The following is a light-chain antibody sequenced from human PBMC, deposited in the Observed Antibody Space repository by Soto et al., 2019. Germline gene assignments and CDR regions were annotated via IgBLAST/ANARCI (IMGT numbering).Light chain of an antibody. V-gene: IGKV3-15*01. CDR3: QPYHNLPSVT. J-gene: IGKJ1*01. Sequence: EIVMTQSPATLSVSPGERATLSCRASQSVSSNLAWYHQKPGQAPRLLIYGASTRATGIPARVSGSGSGTEFTLAISRLQSEDFAVYCCQPYHNLPSVTFGQGTKVEIK. CDR1: QSVSSN. CDR2: GAS.